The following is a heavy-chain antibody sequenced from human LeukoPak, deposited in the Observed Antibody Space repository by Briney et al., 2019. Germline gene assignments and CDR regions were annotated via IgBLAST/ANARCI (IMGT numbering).Heavy chain of an antibody. CDR3: ARDSDYDILTGYYTSVNRGFDY. J-gene: IGHJ4*02. CDR2: ISAYNSNT. CDR1: GYTFTSYG. D-gene: IGHD3-9*01. Sequence: ASVKVSCKASGYTFTSYGISWVRQAPGQGLEWMGWISAYNSNTNYAQKLQGRVTMTTDTSTSTAYMELRSLRSDDTAVYYCARDSDYDILTGYYTSVNRGFDYWGQGTLVTVSS. V-gene: IGHV1-18*04.